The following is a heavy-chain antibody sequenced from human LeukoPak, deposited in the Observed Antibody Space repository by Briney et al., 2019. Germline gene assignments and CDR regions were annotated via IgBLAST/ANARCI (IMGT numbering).Heavy chain of an antibody. CDR2: IYPDVSDT. CDR3: ARQYYDFWSGYPRQTYYVDY. V-gene: IGHV5-51*01. D-gene: IGHD3-3*01. J-gene: IGHJ4*02. Sequence: GESLKISCRGLGYSFSSYSIGWVRQIPGKGVEWMGIIYPDVSDTRFSRSFQGQVTIPADRSFSTAYLRWSSLKASDTDMYYCARQYYDFWSGYPRQTYYVDYWGQGTLVTVSS. CDR1: GYSFSSYS.